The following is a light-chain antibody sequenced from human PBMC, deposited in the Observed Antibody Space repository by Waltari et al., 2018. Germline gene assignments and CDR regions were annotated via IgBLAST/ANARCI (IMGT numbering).Light chain of an antibody. J-gene: IGLJ2*01. V-gene: IGLV3-1*01. Sequence: SYELIQPPSVSVSPGQTASITCSGDKLGDKYACCYQQKPGQSPVLVIYKDNKRPSGIPEGFSGSNSGNTATLTISGTQTMAEADYYCQAWDSDTDVVFGGGTKLTVL. CDR3: QAWDSDTDVV. CDR2: KDN. CDR1: KLGDKY.